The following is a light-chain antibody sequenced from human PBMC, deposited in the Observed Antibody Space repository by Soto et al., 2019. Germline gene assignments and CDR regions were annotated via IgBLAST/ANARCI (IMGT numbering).Light chain of an antibody. J-gene: IGKJ1*01. Sequence: EIVLTQSPDTVSVSPGERVTRSCRASQNIFSNYLAWYQQKPGQAPRLLIYGASTRATGIADRFSGGGSGPDFTLTITRLEPEDFAVYHCQRYGRSWTFRQGTKVDIK. CDR1: QNIFSNY. V-gene: IGKV3-20*01. CDR2: GAS. CDR3: QRYGRSWT.